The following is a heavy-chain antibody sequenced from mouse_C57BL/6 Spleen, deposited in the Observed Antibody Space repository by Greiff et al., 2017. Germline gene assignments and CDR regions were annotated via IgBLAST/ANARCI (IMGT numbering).Heavy chain of an antibody. CDR2: ISDGGSYT. J-gene: IGHJ1*03. V-gene: IGHV5-4*01. CDR3: ARDLGPTGYFDV. CDR1: GFTFSSYA. Sequence: EVHLVESGGGLVKPGGSLKLSCAASGFTFSSYAMSWVRQTPEKRLEWVATISDGGSYTYYPDNVKGRFTISRDNAKNNLYLQMSHLKSEDTAMYYCARDLGPTGYFDVWGTGTTVTVSS.